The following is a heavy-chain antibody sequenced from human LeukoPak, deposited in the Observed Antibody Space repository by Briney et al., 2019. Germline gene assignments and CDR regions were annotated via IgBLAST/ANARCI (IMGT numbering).Heavy chain of an antibody. CDR3: ARGDYGSGSYRTKSKFDY. V-gene: IGHV4-34*01. Sequence: SETLSLTCAVYGGSFSGYYWSWIRQPPGKGREWIGEINHSGSTNYNPSLKSRVTISVDTSKNQFSLKLSSVTAADTAVYYCARGDYGSGSYRTKSKFDYWGQGTLVTVSS. CDR1: GGSFSGYY. J-gene: IGHJ4*02. CDR2: INHSGST. D-gene: IGHD3-10*01.